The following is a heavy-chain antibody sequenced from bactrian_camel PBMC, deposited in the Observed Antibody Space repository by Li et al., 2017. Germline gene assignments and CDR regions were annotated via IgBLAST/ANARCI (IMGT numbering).Heavy chain of an antibody. CDR3: ARNQVPEY. CDR2: ITTGGASV. V-gene: IGHV3S54*01. J-gene: IGHJ4*01. Sequence: QVQLVESGGGSVEAGESLRLSCTASKRNCMGWFRQAPGKEREVVATITTGGASVYYIDSVKGRFTISRDDATNTVYLQMNDLKSEDTALYYCARNQVPEYWGQGTQVTVS. CDR1: KRNC.